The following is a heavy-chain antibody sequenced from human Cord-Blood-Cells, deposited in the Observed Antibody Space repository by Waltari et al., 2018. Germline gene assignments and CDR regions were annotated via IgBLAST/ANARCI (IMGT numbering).Heavy chain of an antibody. Sequence: QLQLQESGPGLVKPSETLSLTCTVSGGSISSSSYYWGWIRQPPGKGLEWIGSIYYSGSTYYNPSPKSRVTISVDTSKNQFSLKLSSGTAADPAVYYCATIAVVYWYFDLWGRGTLVTVSS. CDR2: IYYSGST. V-gene: IGHV4-39*01. D-gene: IGHD3-22*01. CDR1: GGSISSSSYY. CDR3: ATIAVVYWYFDL. J-gene: IGHJ2*01.